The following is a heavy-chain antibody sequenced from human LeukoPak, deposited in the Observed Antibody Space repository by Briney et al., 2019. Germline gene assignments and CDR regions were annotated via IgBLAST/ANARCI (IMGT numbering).Heavy chain of an antibody. CDR2: IIPIFGTA. CDR1: GGTFSSYA. J-gene: IGHJ6*03. V-gene: IGHV1-69*05. Sequence: SVKVSCKASGGTFSSYAISWVRQAPGQGLEWMGGIIPIFGTANYAQEFQGRVTITTDESTSTAYMELSSLRSEDTAVYYCARGFSPNYYYMDVWGKGTTVTVSS. CDR3: ARGFSPNYYYMDV. D-gene: IGHD3-3*01.